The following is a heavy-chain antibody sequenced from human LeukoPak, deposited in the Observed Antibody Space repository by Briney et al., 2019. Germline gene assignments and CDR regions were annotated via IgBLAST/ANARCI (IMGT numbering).Heavy chain of an antibody. CDR1: GFTFSSYA. CDR3: ARDRVYYDFWSGSVGY. CDR2: ISGSGGST. D-gene: IGHD3-3*01. V-gene: IGHV3-23*01. J-gene: IGHJ4*02. Sequence: GGSLRLSCAASGFTFSSYAMSWVRQAPGKGLEWVSAISGSGGSTYYADSVKGRFTISRDNSKNTLYLQMNSLRAEDTAVYYCARDRVYYDFWSGSVGYWGQGTLVTVSS.